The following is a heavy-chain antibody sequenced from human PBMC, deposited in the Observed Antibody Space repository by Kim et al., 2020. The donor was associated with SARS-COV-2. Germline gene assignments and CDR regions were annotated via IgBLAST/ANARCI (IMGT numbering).Heavy chain of an antibody. D-gene: IGHD1-26*01. V-gene: IGHV4-34*01. J-gene: IGHJ6*02. CDR1: GGSFSGYY. Sequence: SETLSLTCAVYGGSFSGYYWSWIRQPPGKGLEWIGEINHSGSTNYNPSLKSRVTISVDTSKNQFSLKLSSVTAADTAVYYCASLVGATGYYYYGMDVWGQGTTVTVSS. CDR3: ASLVGATGYYYYGMDV. CDR2: INHSGST.